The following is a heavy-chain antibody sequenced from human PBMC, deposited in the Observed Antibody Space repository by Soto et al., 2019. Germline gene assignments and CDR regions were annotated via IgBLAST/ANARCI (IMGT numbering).Heavy chain of an antibody. CDR3: ERGGGVGVAGSAAFDM. J-gene: IGHJ3*02. CDR2: INPATGAA. V-gene: IGHV1-2*02. CDR1: GYPVTAYY. Sequence: QLHLVQSGAVVKKPGASVTVSCSASGYPVTAYYMHWVRQAPGRGLEWMGGINPATGAAKYTQTFQGRVTLTRDTSTSKVLMELRGLTSEDTAVFYCERGGGVGVAGSAAFDMWGQGTLVTVSS. D-gene: IGHD3-3*01.